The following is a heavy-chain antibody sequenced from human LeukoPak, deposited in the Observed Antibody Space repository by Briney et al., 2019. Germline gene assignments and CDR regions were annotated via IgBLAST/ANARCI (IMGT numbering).Heavy chain of an antibody. J-gene: IGHJ4*02. V-gene: IGHV4-59*12. CDR1: GGSISSYY. D-gene: IGHD5-12*01. CDR3: ARDLISSGYERYFDY. CDR2: IYYSGST. Sequence: SETLSLTCTVSGGSISSYYWSWIRQPPGKGLEWIGYIYYSGSTYYNPSLKSRVIISVDTSKTQFSLKLSSVTAADTAVYYCARDLISSGYERYFDYWGQGTLVTVSS.